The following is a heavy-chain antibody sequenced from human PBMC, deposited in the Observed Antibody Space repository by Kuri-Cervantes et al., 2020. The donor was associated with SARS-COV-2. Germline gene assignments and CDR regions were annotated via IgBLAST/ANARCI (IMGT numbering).Heavy chain of an antibody. Sequence: SETLSLTCTVSGGSISRGDFYWSWIRQSPGKGLEWLGYFYDSETTYFNPSLEGRASISADTSKNQFSLKLNSVTAADTAVYYCARVMKVVTPNYYYYYYMDVWGKGTTVTDSS. D-gene: IGHD4-23*01. CDR3: ARVMKVVTPNYYYYYYMDV. CDR1: GGSISRGDFY. V-gene: IGHV4-30-4*08. J-gene: IGHJ6*03. CDR2: FYDSETT.